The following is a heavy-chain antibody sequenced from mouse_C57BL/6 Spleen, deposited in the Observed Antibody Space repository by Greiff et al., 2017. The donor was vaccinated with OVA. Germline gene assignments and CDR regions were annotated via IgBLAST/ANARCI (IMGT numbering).Heavy chain of an antibody. CDR3: AKSSGPAWFAY. Sequence: VQLQQSGPELVKPGASVKMSCKASGYTFTDYNMHWVKQSPGKSLEWIGYINPNNGGTSYNQKFKGKATLTVNKSSSTAYMELRSLTSEDSAVYYCAKSSGPAWFAYWGQGTLVTVSA. V-gene: IGHV1-22*01. J-gene: IGHJ3*01. D-gene: IGHD3-2*02. CDR2: INPNNGGT. CDR1: GYTFTDYN.